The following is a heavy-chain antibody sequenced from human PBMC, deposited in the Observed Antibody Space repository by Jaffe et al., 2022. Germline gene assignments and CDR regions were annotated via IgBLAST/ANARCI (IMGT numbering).Heavy chain of an antibody. Sequence: EVQLVESGGGLVQPGRSLRLSCTASGFTFGDYAMSWFRQAPGKGLEWVGFIRSKAYGGTTEYAASVKGRFTISRDDSKSIAYLQMNSLKTEDTAVYYCTSPEAEYYDILTGYFDTPLVAYDYWGQGTLVTVSS. D-gene: IGHD3-9*01. CDR3: TSPEAEYYDILTGYFDTPLVAYDY. CDR2: IRSKAYGGTT. J-gene: IGHJ4*02. V-gene: IGHV3-49*03. CDR1: GFTFGDYA.